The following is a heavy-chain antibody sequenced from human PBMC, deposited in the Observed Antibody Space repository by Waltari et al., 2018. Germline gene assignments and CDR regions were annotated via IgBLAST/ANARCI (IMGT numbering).Heavy chain of an antibody. Sequence: QVQLQESGPGLVKPSETLSLTCAVSGYSIRSGYYWGWIRQPPGKGLEWIGSIYHSGSTYYNPSLKRRFTISVDTSKNQFSLKLSSVTAADTAVYYCARAGITMIVVVITHDAFDIWGQGTMVTVSS. V-gene: IGHV4-38-2*01. CDR2: IYHSGST. CDR1: GYSIRSGYY. J-gene: IGHJ3*02. CDR3: ARAGITMIVVVITHDAFDI. D-gene: IGHD3-22*01.